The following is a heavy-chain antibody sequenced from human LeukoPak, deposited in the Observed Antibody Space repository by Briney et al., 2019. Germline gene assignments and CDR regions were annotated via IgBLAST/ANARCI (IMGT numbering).Heavy chain of an antibody. CDR1: GYTFTSYY. CDR3: ARDCTSGVCYGDYGMDV. D-gene: IGHD2-8*01. CDR2: INPSGGST. V-gene: IGHV1-46*01. J-gene: IGHJ6*02. Sequence: ASVKVSCKASGYTFTSYYMHWVRQAPGQGLEWMGIINPSGGSTSYAQKFQGRVTMTRDTSTSTVYMELSSLRSEDTAVYYCARDCTSGVCYGDYGMDVWGQGTTVTVSS.